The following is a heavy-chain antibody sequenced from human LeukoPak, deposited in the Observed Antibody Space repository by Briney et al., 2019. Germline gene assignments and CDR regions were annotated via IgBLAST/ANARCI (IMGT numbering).Heavy chain of an antibody. V-gene: IGHV3-30*02. Sequence: GGSLRLSCAASGFIFSSYGMHWVRQAPGKGLEWVALIRYDDSRRLYADSVKGRFTISRDDSKNTLYLQMNFLRPEDTAVYYCAKALVITVAGTYYFDYWGQGTLVTVSS. D-gene: IGHD6-19*01. J-gene: IGHJ4*02. CDR3: AKALVITVAGTYYFDY. CDR2: IRYDDSRR. CDR1: GFIFSSYG.